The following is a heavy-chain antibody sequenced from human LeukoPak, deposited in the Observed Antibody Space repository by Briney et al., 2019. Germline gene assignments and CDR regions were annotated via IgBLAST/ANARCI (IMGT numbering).Heavy chain of an antibody. CDR2: INPNSGGT. CDR1: GYTFTGYY. V-gene: IGHV1-2*02. CDR3: ARAVEGAVAGIRWFDP. D-gene: IGHD6-19*01. J-gene: IGHJ5*02. Sequence: EASVTVSCKASGYTFTGYYMHWVRQAPGQGLEWMGWINPNSGGTNYAQKFQGRVTMTRDTSISTAYMELSRLRSDDTAVYYCARAVEGAVAGIRWFDPWGQGTLVTVSS.